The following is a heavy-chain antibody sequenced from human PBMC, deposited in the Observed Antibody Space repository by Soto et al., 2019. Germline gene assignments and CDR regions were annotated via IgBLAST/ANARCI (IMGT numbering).Heavy chain of an antibody. Sequence: PGGSLRLSCAASGFTFSSYAMHWVRQAPGKGLEWVAVISYDGSNKYYADSVKGRVTMTRDTSTSTVYMELSSLRSEDTAVYYCARTLDEWELAPRFDYWGQGTLVTVSS. D-gene: IGHD1-26*01. V-gene: IGHV3-30-3*01. CDR3: ARTLDEWELAPRFDY. J-gene: IGHJ4*02. CDR1: GFTFSSYA. CDR2: ISYDGSNK.